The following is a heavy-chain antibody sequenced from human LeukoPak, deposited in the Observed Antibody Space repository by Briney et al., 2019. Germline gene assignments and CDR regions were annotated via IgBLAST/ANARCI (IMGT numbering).Heavy chain of an antibody. D-gene: IGHD7-27*01. J-gene: IGHJ3*02. Sequence: GASVKVSCKASGYIFNDYDINWVRQAAGQGLEWMGWMNPNSGNTGYAQKFQGRITMTRDTSITTAYMELSGLMPEDTAVYYCAREPTRGRAGDNSFDIWGQGTMVTVPS. CDR2: MNPNSGNT. CDR1: GYIFNDYD. V-gene: IGHV1-8*01. CDR3: AREPTRGRAGDNSFDI.